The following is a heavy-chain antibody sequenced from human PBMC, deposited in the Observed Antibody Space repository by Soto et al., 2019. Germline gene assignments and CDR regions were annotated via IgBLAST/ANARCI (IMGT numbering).Heavy chain of an antibody. J-gene: IGHJ6*02. CDR3: ARGDNWNYDYYYYGMDV. CDR1: GYPFTSYY. D-gene: IGHD1-7*01. V-gene: IGHV1-46*01. Sequence: KVSCKASGYPFTSYYMHCVRHAPVQELEWMGIINPSGGSTSYAQKFQGRVTMTRDTSTSTVYMELSSLRSEDTAVYYCARGDNWNYDYYYYGMDVWGQGTTVTVSS. CDR2: INPSGGST.